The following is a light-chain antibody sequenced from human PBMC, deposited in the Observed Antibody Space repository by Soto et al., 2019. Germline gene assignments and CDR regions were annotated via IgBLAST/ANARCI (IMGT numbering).Light chain of an antibody. CDR3: QQRSNWPLT. Sequence: IVMTQSASTLSVSPGERATLSCRASQSVSSSYLAWYQQKPGQAPRLLIYGASSRATGIPARFSGSGSGTDFNLTISSLETEDFAVYYCQQRSNWPLTFGGGTKVDIK. CDR2: GAS. J-gene: IGKJ4*01. V-gene: IGKV3D-20*02. CDR1: QSVSSSY.